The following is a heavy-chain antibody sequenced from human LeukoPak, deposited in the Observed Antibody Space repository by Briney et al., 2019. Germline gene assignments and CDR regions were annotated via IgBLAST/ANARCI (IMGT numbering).Heavy chain of an antibody. CDR2: LGSSSTYI. J-gene: IGHJ4*02. CDR3: ARDSDFDY. Sequence: PGGSLSLSCAAFGFPLSNFGMRWVRQAPVQGLGWVSSLGSSSTYISYADSVKGRFTTSRDNAKNSLYLQMISLSAEDTALYHCARDSDFDYWGQGNLVTVSS. V-gene: IGHV3-21*01. CDR1: GFPLSNFG.